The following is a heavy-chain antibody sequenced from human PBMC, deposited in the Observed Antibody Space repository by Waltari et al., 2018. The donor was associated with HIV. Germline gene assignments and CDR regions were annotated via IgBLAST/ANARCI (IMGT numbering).Heavy chain of an antibody. Sequence: QVQLVQSGAEVKKPGASVKVSCTASGYTFTGYYIHWVRQAPGQGLEWMGWINPDNGGTKYAQKFQGRVTMTRDTSISTAYMELSRLRSDDTAVYYCARDICNGGSCYSYYFDYWGQGTLVTVSS. D-gene: IGHD2-15*01. CDR1: GYTFTGYY. J-gene: IGHJ4*02. V-gene: IGHV1-2*02. CDR3: ARDICNGGSCYSYYFDY. CDR2: INPDNGGT.